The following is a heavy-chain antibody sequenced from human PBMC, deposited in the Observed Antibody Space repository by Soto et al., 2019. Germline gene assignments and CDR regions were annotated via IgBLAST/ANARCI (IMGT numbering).Heavy chain of an antibody. J-gene: IGHJ4*02. CDR2: ISYDGGNK. CDR3: AKDTYYFDSSGYYVFDS. D-gene: IGHD3-22*01. V-gene: IGHV3-30*18. CDR1: GFTFSSYG. Sequence: GGSLRLSCAASGFTFSSYGIHWVRQAPGKGLEWVAVISYDGGNKHYADSVQGRFTISRDNSKSTLYLQMNSLRAEDTAVYYCAKDTYYFDSSGYYVFDSWGQGTLVTVSS.